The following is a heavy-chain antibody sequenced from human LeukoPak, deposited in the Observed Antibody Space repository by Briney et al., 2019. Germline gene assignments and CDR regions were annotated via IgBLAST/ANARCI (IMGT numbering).Heavy chain of an antibody. CDR2: ISSSGSTI. J-gene: IGHJ3*02. Sequence: GGALRLSCAASGFTFSDYYMSWIRQAPGKGLEWVSYISSSGSTIYYADSVRGRFPISRDNAKNSLYLQMNSLRAEDTAVYYCARGAPNVVVTAILDDAFDIWGQGTMVTVSS. CDR1: GFTFSDYY. CDR3: ARGAPNVVVTAILDDAFDI. V-gene: IGHV3-11*01. D-gene: IGHD2-21*02.